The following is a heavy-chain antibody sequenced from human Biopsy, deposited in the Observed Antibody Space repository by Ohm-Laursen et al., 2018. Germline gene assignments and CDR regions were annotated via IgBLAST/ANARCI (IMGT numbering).Heavy chain of an antibody. D-gene: IGHD2-2*01. V-gene: IGHV4-59*01. Sequence: SETLSLTWTVSGGTISGYHWSWIRKSPGKGLEWLAYISYTGGISSNPSLNGRAIMSLDTSKNQFPLRLIYVTAADTAVYYCARMPHFDYWGQGILVTVSS. J-gene: IGHJ4*02. CDR2: ISYTGGI. CDR3: ARMPHFDY. CDR1: GGTISGYH.